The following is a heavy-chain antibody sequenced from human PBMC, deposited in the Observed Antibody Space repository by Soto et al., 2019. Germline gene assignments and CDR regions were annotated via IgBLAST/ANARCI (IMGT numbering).Heavy chain of an antibody. V-gene: IGHV3-21*01. J-gene: IGHJ5*02. CDR2: ITGSSDSI. D-gene: IGHD2-21*01. CDR1: GFTFSTYT. CDR3: ARGSVIATFS. Sequence: GGSLRLSCAASGFTFSTYTMNWVRQAPGKGLEWVSSITGSSDSIYYADSLKGRFTISRDNAKNSLFLQMSRLRAEDTAVYYWARGSVIATFSWGQGTLVTVSS.